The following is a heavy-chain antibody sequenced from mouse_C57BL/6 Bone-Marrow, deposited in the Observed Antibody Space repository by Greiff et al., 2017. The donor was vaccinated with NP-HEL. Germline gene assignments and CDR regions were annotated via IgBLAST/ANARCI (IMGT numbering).Heavy chain of an antibody. CDR1: GFNIKNTY. J-gene: IGHJ3*01. D-gene: IGHD1-1*01. Sequence: EVQLVESVAELVRPGASVKLSCTASGFNIKNTYMHWVKQRPEQGLEWIGRIDPANGNTKYAPKFQGKATITADTSSNTAYLQLSSLTSEDTAIYYCARSLLYYYGSSPPFAYWGQGTLVTVSA. V-gene: IGHV14-3*01. CDR3: ARSLLYYYGSSPPFAY. CDR2: IDPANGNT.